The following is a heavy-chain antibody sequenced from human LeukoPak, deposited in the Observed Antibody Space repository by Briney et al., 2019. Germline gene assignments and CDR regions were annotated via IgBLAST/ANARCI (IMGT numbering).Heavy chain of an antibody. Sequence: SETLSLTCTVSGGSISSYYWSWIRQPPGKGLEWIGDIYYSGSTNYNPSLKSRVTISVDTSKNQFSLKLSSVTAAGTAVYYCARIGSGYSYGFFDYWGQGTLVTVSS. J-gene: IGHJ4*02. V-gene: IGHV4-59*01. D-gene: IGHD5-18*01. CDR3: ARIGSGYSYGFFDY. CDR2: IYYSGST. CDR1: GGSISSYY.